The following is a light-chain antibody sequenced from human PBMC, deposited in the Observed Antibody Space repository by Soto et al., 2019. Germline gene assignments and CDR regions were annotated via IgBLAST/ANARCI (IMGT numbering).Light chain of an antibody. CDR1: SSDVGGYNY. CDR2: AVT. J-gene: IGLJ1*01. Sequence: QSALTQPASVSGSPGQSITISCTGTSSDVGGYNYVSWYQQHPGKAPKLMIYAVTNRPSGVSDRFSGSKSGNTASLTISGLQAEDEAEYYCSSYTSSIPQVFGPGTKLTVL. CDR3: SSYTSSIPQV. V-gene: IGLV2-14*01.